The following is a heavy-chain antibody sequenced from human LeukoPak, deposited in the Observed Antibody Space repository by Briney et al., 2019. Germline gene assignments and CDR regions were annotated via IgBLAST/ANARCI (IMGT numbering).Heavy chain of an antibody. J-gene: IGHJ4*02. CDR3: ARRGSAGYVDY. V-gene: IGHV4-59*08. CDR2: IYYSGST. D-gene: IGHD2-15*01. CDR1: GGSISSYY. Sequence: SETLSLTCTLSGGSISSYYLSWIRQSPGKGLEWIGYIYYSGSTNYTPSLKSRFTMSVDTSKNQFSLKLSSVTAADTSVCYCARRGSAGYVDYWGQGTLVTVSS.